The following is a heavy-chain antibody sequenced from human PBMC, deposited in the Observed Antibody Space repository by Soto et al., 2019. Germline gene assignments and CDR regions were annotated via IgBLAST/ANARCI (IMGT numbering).Heavy chain of an antibody. Sequence: APVKVSCKASGYTFTSYDINWVRQTTGQGLEWMGWMNPNSGNTGYAQKFQGRVTMTRNTSISTAYMELSSLRSEDTAVYYCARTGYSSSWTRSYYYYMDVWGKGTTVTVS. CDR1: GYTFTSYD. D-gene: IGHD6-13*01. J-gene: IGHJ6*03. CDR2: MNPNSGNT. V-gene: IGHV1-8*01. CDR3: ARTGYSSSWTRSYYYYMDV.